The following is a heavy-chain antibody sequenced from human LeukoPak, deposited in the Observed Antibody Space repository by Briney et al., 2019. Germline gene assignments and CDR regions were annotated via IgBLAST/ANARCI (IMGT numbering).Heavy chain of an antibody. CDR1: GGSISIGAYC. D-gene: IGHD3-3*01. CDR2: MYYDGST. J-gene: IGHJ6*03. Sequence: PSETLSLTCTVSGGSISIGAYCWSWIRQRPGKGLEWIGYMYYDGSTYSNPSLKSRLTISVDTSKNQFSLKLSSVTAADTAVYYCARGPYYDFWSGYPYMDVWGKGTTVTVSS. CDR3: ARGPYYDFWSGYPYMDV. V-gene: IGHV4-31*03.